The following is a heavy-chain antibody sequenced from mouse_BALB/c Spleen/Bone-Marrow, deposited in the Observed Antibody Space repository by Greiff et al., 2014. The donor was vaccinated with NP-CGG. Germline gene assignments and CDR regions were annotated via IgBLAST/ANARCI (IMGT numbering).Heavy chain of an antibody. CDR1: GFTFSDCY. V-gene: IGHV5-4*02. J-gene: IGHJ2*01. CDR2: ISDGGSYT. CDR3: AREGNYGYFDY. Sequence: EVKLEESGGGLVKLGGSLKLSCAASGFTFSDCYMYWVRQTPEKRLEWVATISDGGSYTYYPDSVKGRFTISRDNAKNNLYLQMSSLKSEDTAIYYCAREGNYGYFDYWGQGTTLTVSS. D-gene: IGHD1-1*01.